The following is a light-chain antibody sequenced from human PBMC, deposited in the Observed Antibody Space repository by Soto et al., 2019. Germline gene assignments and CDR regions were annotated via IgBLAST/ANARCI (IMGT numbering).Light chain of an antibody. CDR1: QGISNY. CDR2: AAS. CDR3: QEYNRAPRP. J-gene: IGKJ1*01. V-gene: IGKV1-27*01. Sequence: DIQMTQSPSSLSASVGDRVTITCRASQGISNYLAWYQQKPGKVTKLLIYAASTLQSGVPSRFSGSGSGTDLTLPISSLEPEGVATYYCQEYNRAPRPFGRGTKVEL.